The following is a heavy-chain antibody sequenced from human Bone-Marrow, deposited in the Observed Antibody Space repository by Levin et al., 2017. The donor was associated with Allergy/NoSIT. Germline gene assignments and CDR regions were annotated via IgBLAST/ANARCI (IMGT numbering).Heavy chain of an antibody. CDR1: GYTFTSYG. CDR2: ISAYNGNT. CDR3: ASSGTTFVFDAFDI. Sequence: ASVKVSCKASGYTFTSYGISWVRQAPGQGLEWMGWISAYNGNTNYAQKLQGRVTMTTDTSTSTAYMELRSLRSDDTAVYYCASSGTTFVFDAFDIWGQGTMVTVSS. D-gene: IGHD1-1*01. V-gene: IGHV1-18*01. J-gene: IGHJ3*02.